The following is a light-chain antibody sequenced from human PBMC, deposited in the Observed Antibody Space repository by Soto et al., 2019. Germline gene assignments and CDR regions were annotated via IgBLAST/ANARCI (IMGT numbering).Light chain of an antibody. CDR3: QSYDSSLIGSVV. Sequence: QSVLTQPASVSGSPGQSITISCTGTSSDVGGYNYVSWYQQHPGKAPKLMIYEVSNRPSGVSNCFSGSKSGNTASLTISGLQAEDEADYYCQSYDSSLIGSVVFGGGTKVTVL. V-gene: IGLV2-14*01. CDR1: SSDVGGYNY. CDR2: EVS. J-gene: IGLJ2*01.